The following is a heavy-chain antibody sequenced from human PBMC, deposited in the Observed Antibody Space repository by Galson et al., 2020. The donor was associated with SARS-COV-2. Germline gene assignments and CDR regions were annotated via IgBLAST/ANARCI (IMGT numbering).Heavy chain of an antibody. CDR3: ARTVRDVTEYYFDT. V-gene: IGHV4-30-2*01. Sequence: SETLSLTCAVSGGPISSGGYSWSWIRHPPGKALEWIGYIHHSGSTYYNPSLRSRITISIDRSKNQFSLNLSSVTAADTAVFYCARTVRDVTEYYFDTWGQGILVTVSS. J-gene: IGHJ4*02. CDR1: GGPISSGGYS. D-gene: IGHD3-10*02. CDR2: IHHSGST.